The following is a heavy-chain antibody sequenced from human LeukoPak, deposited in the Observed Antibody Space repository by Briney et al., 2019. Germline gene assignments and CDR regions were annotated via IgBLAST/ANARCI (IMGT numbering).Heavy chain of an antibody. CDR1: GFTFSSYS. Sequence: GGSLRLSCAASGFTFSSYSMNWVRQAPGKGLEWVSSISSSSYIYYADSVKGRFTISRDNAKNSLYLQMNSLRAEDTAVYYCARGLSITMVRGVITDYFDYWGQGTLVTVSS. D-gene: IGHD3-10*01. CDR2: ISSSSYI. CDR3: ARGLSITMVRGVITDYFDY. V-gene: IGHV3-21*01. J-gene: IGHJ4*02.